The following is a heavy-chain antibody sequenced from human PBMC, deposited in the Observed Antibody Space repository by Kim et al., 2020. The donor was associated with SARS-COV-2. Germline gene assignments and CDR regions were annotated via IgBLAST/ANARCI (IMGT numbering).Heavy chain of an antibody. Sequence: GGSLRLSCAVSGFTFSSYGMHWVRQAPGKGLEWVAVISYDGSNKYYADSVKGRFTIARDNSKNTLYLQMNSLRAEDTAVYYCAKDSHPADYDFWSGYLGHMDVWGQGTTVTVSS. CDR3: AKDSHPADYDFWSGYLGHMDV. V-gene: IGHV3-30*18. CDR2: ISYDGSNK. D-gene: IGHD3-3*01. J-gene: IGHJ6*02. CDR1: GFTFSSYG.